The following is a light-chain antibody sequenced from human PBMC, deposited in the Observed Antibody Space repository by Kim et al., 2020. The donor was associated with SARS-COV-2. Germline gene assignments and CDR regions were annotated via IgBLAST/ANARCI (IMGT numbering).Light chain of an antibody. V-gene: IGKV1-27*01. CDR3: QQCKGAPWT. CDR2: AAS. CDR1: QCISNY. Sequence: ESVGDRVTITCRASQCISNYLAWYQQKPGKVPKLLIYAASALRSGVPSRFSFSGSGTDFTLTITSLQPEDVAVYYCQQCKGAPWTFGHGTKVEIK. J-gene: IGKJ1*01.